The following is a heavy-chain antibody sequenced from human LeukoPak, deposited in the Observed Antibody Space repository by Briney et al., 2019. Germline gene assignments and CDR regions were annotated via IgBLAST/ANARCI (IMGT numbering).Heavy chain of an antibody. CDR1: GGTISSSGYY. Sequence: TLSLTCTVSGGTISSSGYYWSWIRQHPGKGQEWIGYIYYSGSTYYNPSLKSRVTISVDTSKNQFSLKLSSVTAADTAVYYCARAPLEKYYYYYMDVWGKGTTVTVSS. V-gene: IGHV4-31*03. CDR3: ARAPLEKYYYYYMDV. CDR2: IYYSGST. J-gene: IGHJ6*03.